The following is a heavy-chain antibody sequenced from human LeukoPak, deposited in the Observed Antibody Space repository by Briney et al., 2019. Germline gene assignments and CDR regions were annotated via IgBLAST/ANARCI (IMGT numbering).Heavy chain of an antibody. CDR1: GGSISSYY. V-gene: IGHV4-59*01. Sequence: SETLSLTCTVSGGSISSYYWSWVRQPPGKGLEWIGYIYYSGGTNYNPSLKSRVTISVDTSKNQFSLKLSSVTAADTAVYYCARDLFYYDSSGYYAGNWFAPGGQETRVTVSS. D-gene: IGHD3-22*01. J-gene: IGHJ5*02. CDR3: ARDLFYYDSSGYYAGNWFAP. CDR2: IYYSGGT.